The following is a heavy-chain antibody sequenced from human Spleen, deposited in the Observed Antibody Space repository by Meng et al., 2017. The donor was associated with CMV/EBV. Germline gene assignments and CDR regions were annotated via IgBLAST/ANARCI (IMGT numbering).Heavy chain of an antibody. CDR1: GFTFDDYA. CDR3: AKGSGGNFWWYFDY. V-gene: IGHV3-9*03. CDR2: ISWNSGSI. D-gene: IGHD4-23*01. J-gene: IGHJ4*02. Sequence: SLRLSCAASGFTFDDYAMHWVRQAPGKGLEWVSGISWNSGSIGYADSVKGRFTISRDNAKNSLYLQMNSLRAEDMALYYCAKGSGGNFWWYFDYWGQGTLVTVSS.